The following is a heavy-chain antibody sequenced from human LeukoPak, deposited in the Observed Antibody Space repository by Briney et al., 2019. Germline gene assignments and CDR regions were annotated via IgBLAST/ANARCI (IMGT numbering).Heavy chain of an antibody. D-gene: IGHD5-12*01. Sequence: PSETLSLTCTVSGGSISSGGYHWRWLRQPPGKGLEWIASISYSGSADYNPCLKSRVSISVNTSPSHFSLKLSSVTAADTAVYYCARVSGYDGESFYDYWGQGSLVTVSS. CDR1: GGSISSGGYH. J-gene: IGHJ4*02. CDR2: ISYSGSA. V-gene: IGHV4-39*02. CDR3: ARVSGYDGESFYDY.